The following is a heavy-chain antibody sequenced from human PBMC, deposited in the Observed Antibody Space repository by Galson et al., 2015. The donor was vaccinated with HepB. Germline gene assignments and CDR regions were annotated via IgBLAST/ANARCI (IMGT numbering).Heavy chain of an antibody. CDR1: GFNFNNYA. CDR2: ISYDRNDE. J-gene: IGHJ4*02. CDR3: AKAAVGWERHNFYYFDF. Sequence: SLRLSCAASGFNFNNYAMHWARQAPGKGLEWVAVISYDRNDELYADSVEGRFTISRDTSKKTVYLQMKSLRPEDTAIYYCAKAAVGWERHNFYYFDFWGQGTLVTVSS. D-gene: IGHD1-26*01. V-gene: IGHV3-30*18.